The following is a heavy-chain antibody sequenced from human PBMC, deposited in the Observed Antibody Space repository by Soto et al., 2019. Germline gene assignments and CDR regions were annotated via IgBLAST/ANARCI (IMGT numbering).Heavy chain of an antibody. D-gene: IGHD3-3*01. CDR3: ARDLNYDFWSGYPGRFDY. CDR2: SSSSSSYT. V-gene: IGHV3-11*06. Sequence: QVQLVESGGGLVKPGGSLRLSCAASGFTFSDYYMSWIRQAPGKGLEWVSYSSSSSSYTNYADSVKGRFTISRDNAKNSLYLQRNSLRDEDTAVYYCARDLNYDFWSGYPGRFDYWGQGTLVTVSS. J-gene: IGHJ4*02. CDR1: GFTFSDYY.